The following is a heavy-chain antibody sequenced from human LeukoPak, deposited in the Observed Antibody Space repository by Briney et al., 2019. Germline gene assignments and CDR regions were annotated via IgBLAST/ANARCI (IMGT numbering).Heavy chain of an antibody. CDR2: IYYSGST. D-gene: IGHD1-26*01. Sequence: KTSETLSLTCTVSGGSISSYYWSWIRQPPGKGLEWIGYIYYSGSTNYNPSLKSRVTISVDTSKNQFSLKLSSVTAADTAVYYCARHAGSGSYYNFDYWGQGTLVTVSS. CDR1: GGSISSYY. J-gene: IGHJ4*02. CDR3: ARHAGSGSYYNFDY. V-gene: IGHV4-59*08.